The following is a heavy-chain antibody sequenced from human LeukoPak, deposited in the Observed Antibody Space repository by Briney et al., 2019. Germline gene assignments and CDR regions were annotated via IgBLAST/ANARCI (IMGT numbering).Heavy chain of an antibody. CDR2: ISGSGGST. D-gene: IGHD2/OR15-2a*01. V-gene: IGHV3-23*01. Sequence: GGSLRLSCAASGFTFRSYPMNWVRQAPGKGLEWVSTISGSGGSTYYADSVKGRFTISRDNSKNTLYLQMNRLRAEDTAVYYCAKERTQTTSFDYWGQGTLVTASS. J-gene: IGHJ4*02. CDR3: AKERTQTTSFDY. CDR1: GFTFRSYP.